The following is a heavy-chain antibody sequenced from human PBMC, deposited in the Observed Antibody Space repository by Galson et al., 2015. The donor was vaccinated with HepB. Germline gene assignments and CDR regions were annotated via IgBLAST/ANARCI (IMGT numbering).Heavy chain of an antibody. J-gene: IGHJ5*02. CDR3: VRRLPYALIRDLWFDP. CDR1: GYSFTTHW. V-gene: IGHV5-10-1*01. D-gene: IGHD2-8*01. Sequence: QSGAEVEKPGESLRISCKGSGYSFTTHWITWVRQVPGQGLEWMGNINPSDSYTTYNPAFDGHVSLSADKSIATAYLQWSSLRASDTAVYYCVRRLPYALIRDLWFDPWGQGTLVTVSS. CDR2: INPSDSYT.